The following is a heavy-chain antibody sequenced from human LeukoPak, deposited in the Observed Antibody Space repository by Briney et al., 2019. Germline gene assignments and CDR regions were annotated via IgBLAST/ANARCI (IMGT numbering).Heavy chain of an antibody. Sequence: GGSLRLSCAASGFTLGSYWMSWVRRAPGKGLEWVANIKQDGSEKYYVDSVKGRFTISRDDAKNSLYLQMNSLRAEDTAVYYCARVPYCSSTSCYAIFDYWGQGALVTVSS. CDR3: ARVPYCSSTSCYAIFDY. D-gene: IGHD2-2*01. J-gene: IGHJ4*02. CDR1: GFTLGSYW. CDR2: IKQDGSEK. V-gene: IGHV3-7*05.